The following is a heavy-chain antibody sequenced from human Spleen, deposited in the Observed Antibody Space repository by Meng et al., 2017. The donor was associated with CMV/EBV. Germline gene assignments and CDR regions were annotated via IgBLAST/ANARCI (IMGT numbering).Heavy chain of an antibody. CDR3: ARSTIFGVVNAPRWFDP. Sequence: QVQLQESGPGLVKPSPXLSLTCXVSGGSISSGSYYWSWIRQPAGKGLEWIGRIYTSGSTNYNPSLKSRVTISVDTSKNQFSLKLSSVTAADTAVYYCARSTIFGVVNAPRWFDPWGQGTLCNVSS. CDR2: IYTSGST. J-gene: IGHJ5*02. D-gene: IGHD3-3*01. V-gene: IGHV4-61*02. CDR1: GGSISSGSYY.